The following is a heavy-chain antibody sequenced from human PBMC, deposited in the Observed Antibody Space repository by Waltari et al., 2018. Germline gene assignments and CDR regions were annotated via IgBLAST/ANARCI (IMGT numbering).Heavy chain of an antibody. CDR2: INHSGST. J-gene: IGHJ4*02. D-gene: IGHD3-3*01. Sequence: QVQLQQWGAGLLKPSETLSLPCAVYGGSFSGYYWSWNRQPPGKGLEWIGEINHSGSTNYNPSLKSRVTISVDTSKNQFSLKLSSVTATDTAVYYCARDSIRITIFGVVTPRHFDYWGQGTLVTVSS. CDR1: GGSFSGYY. CDR3: ARDSIRITIFGVVTPRHFDY. V-gene: IGHV4-34*01.